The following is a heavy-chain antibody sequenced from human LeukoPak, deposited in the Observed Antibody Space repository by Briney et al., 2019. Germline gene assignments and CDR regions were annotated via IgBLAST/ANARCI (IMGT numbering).Heavy chain of an antibody. V-gene: IGHV3-43*02. CDR3: AKGDGYNIGY. CDR2: ISGDGGST. D-gene: IGHD5-24*01. Sequence: GGSLRLSCAASGFTFDDYAMHWVRQAPARGLEWVSLISGDGGSTYYADSVKGRFTISRDNSKNSLYLQMNRLRTEYTALYYCAKGDGYNIGYWGQGTLVTVSS. CDR1: GFTFDDYA. J-gene: IGHJ4*02.